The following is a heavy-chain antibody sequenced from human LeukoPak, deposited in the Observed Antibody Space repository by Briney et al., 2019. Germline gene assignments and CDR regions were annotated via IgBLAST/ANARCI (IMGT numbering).Heavy chain of an antibody. Sequence: GASVKVSCTASGYTFSDFYVHWVRQAPGQGLEWIGIIKVSSGRTDYAQKFQGRVTMTRYMSTSTVYMELTNLRSEDTAMYYCAREPPESYHFDYWGQGTLVTVSS. CDR2: IKVSSGRT. D-gene: IGHD2-2*01. CDR1: GYTFSDFY. J-gene: IGHJ4*02. V-gene: IGHV1-46*01. CDR3: AREPPESYHFDY.